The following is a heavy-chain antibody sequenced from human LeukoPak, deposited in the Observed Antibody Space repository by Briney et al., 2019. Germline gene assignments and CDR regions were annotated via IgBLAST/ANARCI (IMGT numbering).Heavy chain of an antibody. CDR1: GFTFSSYA. V-gene: IGHV3-23*01. Sequence: GGSLRLSCAASGFTFSSYAMSWVRQAPGKGLEWVSAISGSGGSTYYADSVKGRFTISRDNSKNTLYLQMNSLRAEDTAVYYCAKDRIVVVPAAIVANYDYWGQGTLVTVSS. CDR2: ISGSGGST. CDR3: AKDRIVVVPAAIVANYDY. J-gene: IGHJ4*02. D-gene: IGHD2-2*02.